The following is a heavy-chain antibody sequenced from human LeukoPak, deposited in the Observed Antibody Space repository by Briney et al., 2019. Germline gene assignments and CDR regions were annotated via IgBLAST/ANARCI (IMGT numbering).Heavy chain of an antibody. CDR1: GYTLTELS. Sequence: GASVKVSCKVSGYTLTELSMHWVRQAPGKGLEWMGGFDPEDGETIYAQKFQGRVTMTEDTSTGTAYMELSSLRSEDTAVYYCATEAPGDRNYYYYMDVWGKGTTVTISS. V-gene: IGHV1-24*01. J-gene: IGHJ6*03. CDR3: ATEAPGDRNYYYYMDV. D-gene: IGHD7-27*01. CDR2: FDPEDGET.